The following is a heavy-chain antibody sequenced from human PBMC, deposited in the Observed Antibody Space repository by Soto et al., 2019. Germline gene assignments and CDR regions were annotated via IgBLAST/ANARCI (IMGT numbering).Heavy chain of an antibody. Sequence: ASVKVSCKASGYTFTSYSMHWVRQAPGQRLEWMGWINAGNGNTKYSQKFQGRVTITRDTSASTAYMELSSLRSEDTAVYYCANQIYSSGWATYYAEYFLHWGQGTLVPVSS. V-gene: IGHV1-3*01. CDR1: GYTFTSYS. CDR3: ANQIYSSGWATYYAEYFLH. D-gene: IGHD6-19*01. J-gene: IGHJ1*01. CDR2: INAGNGNT.